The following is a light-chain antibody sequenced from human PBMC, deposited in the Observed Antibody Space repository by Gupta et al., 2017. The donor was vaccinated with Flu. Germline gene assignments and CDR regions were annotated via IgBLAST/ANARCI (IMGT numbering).Light chain of an antibody. CDR1: QNIIRW. Sequence: DIQMTQSPSTLSASVGDRVTITCRASQNIIRWLAWYQQKPGKAPKLLIYRASNLESGVPSRFSGSGSGTEFTLTSSSRQPDDFATYYCQQYGNYWTFGQGTKVEIK. V-gene: IGKV1-5*03. CDR2: RAS. J-gene: IGKJ1*01. CDR3: QQYGNYWT.